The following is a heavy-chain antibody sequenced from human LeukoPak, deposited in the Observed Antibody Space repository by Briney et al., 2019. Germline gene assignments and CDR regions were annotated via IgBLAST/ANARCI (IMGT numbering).Heavy chain of an antibody. CDR1: RDSVTSHN. V-gene: IGHV4-4*07. D-gene: IGHD3-22*01. CDR2: VPLSGST. Sequence: SETLSLTCAVSRDSVTSHNWAWIRQRAGKGLQWVGRVPLSGSTNYNTSLRSRVAISLDKSKNEVSLTLKSVSAADTAVYYCTRDESSRDDSGGYHDWGRGVLVTVSS. CDR3: TRDESSRDDSGGYHD. J-gene: IGHJ4*02.